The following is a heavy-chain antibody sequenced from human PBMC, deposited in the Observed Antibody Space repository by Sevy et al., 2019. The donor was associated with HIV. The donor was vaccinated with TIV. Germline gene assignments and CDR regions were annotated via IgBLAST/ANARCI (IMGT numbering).Heavy chain of an antibody. V-gene: IGHV3-53*01. Sequence: GGSLRLSCAASGFSVSSNYMSWVRQAPGKGLEWVSLIYISGRTYYGDSVKGRFTISRDDSKNTLYLQMNSVRAEDTALYYCTRVHSGGYPFDYWGQGSLVTVSS. CDR1: GFSVSSNY. CDR3: TRVHSGGYPFDY. CDR2: IYISGRT. J-gene: IGHJ4*02. D-gene: IGHD3-22*01.